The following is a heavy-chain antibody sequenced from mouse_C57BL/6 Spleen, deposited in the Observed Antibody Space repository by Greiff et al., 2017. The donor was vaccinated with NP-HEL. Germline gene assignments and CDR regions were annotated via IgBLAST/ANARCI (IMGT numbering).Heavy chain of an antibody. CDR2: ISSGSSTI. V-gene: IGHV5-17*01. CDR1: GFTFSDYG. CDR3: ARDLYGSSPAWFAY. J-gene: IGHJ3*01. D-gene: IGHD1-1*01. Sequence: DVKLVESGGGLVKPGGSLKLSCAASGFTFSDYGMHWVRQAPEKGLEWVAYISSGSSTIYYADTVKGRFTISRDNAKNTLFLQMTSLRSEDTAMYYCARDLYGSSPAWFAYWGQGTLVTVSA.